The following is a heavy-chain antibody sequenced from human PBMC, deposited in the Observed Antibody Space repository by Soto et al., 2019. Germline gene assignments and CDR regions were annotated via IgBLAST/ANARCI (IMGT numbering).Heavy chain of an antibody. CDR2: ISPRSTFR. D-gene: IGHD2-21*01. J-gene: IGHJ5*02. CDR3: ARGGGGGLFDP. Sequence: GGSLRLSCATSGFSISDSYMSWIRQAPGKGLEWISYISPRSTFRDYADSLKGRFTISRDSVKNSVCLQMNNLTADDTGVYYCARGGGGGLFDPWGQGSLVTVSS. CDR1: GFSISDSY. V-gene: IGHV3-11*06.